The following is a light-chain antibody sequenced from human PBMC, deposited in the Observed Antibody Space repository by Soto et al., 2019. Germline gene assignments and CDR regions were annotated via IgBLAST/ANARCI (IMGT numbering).Light chain of an antibody. CDR2: AAS. Sequence: EIVLTQSPGTLSLSPGERATLSCRASQSVSGSYLAWYRQKPGQAPRLLIYAASRRATGTPDRFSGGGSGTDFTLTISRLEPEDFAVYYCHQYGSSPWTFGQGTKVEIK. CDR3: HQYGSSPWT. CDR1: QSVSGSY. V-gene: IGKV3-20*01. J-gene: IGKJ1*01.